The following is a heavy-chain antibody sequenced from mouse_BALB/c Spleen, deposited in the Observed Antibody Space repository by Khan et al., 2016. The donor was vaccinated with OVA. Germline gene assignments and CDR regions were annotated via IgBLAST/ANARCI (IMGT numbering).Heavy chain of an antibody. CDR3: AREPLAMDY. Sequence: QIQLVQSGPELKKPGETVRISCKASGYSFTTTGVQWVQELPGKGLKWIGWINTHSGVPIYAEDFKGRFAFSLETSTSTAYLQINNLKNDDTSTXVCAREPLAMDYWGQGTSVTVSS. V-gene: IGHV9-4*02. CDR1: GYSFTTTG. CDR2: INTHSGVP. J-gene: IGHJ4*01.